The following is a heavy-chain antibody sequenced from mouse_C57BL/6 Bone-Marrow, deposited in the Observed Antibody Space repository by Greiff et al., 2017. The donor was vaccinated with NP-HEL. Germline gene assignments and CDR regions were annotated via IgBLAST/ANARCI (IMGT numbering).Heavy chain of an antibody. CDR1: GYTFTSYW. CDR3: AREGNYDYTWFAY. D-gene: IGHD2-4*01. V-gene: IGHV1-61*01. Sequence: VQLQQPGAELVRPGSSVKLSCKASGYTFTSYWMDWVKQRPGQGLELIGNIYPSDSETHYNQKFKDKATLTVDKSSSTAYMQLSSLTSEDSAVYYCAREGNYDYTWFAYWGQGTLVTVSA. J-gene: IGHJ3*01. CDR2: IYPSDSET.